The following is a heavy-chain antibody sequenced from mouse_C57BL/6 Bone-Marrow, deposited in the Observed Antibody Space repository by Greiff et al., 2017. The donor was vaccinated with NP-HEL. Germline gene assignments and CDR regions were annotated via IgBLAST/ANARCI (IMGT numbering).Heavy chain of an antibody. CDR1: GYSFTGYF. D-gene: IGHD1-1*01. J-gene: IGHJ1*03. CDR3: EILYYGSRPWYFDV. V-gene: IGHV1-20*01. CDR2: INPYNGDT. Sequence: VQLQQSGPELVKPGDSVKISCKASGYSFTGYFMNWVMQSHGKSLEWIGRINPYNGDTFYNQKFKGKATLTVDKSSSTAHMELRSLTSEDSAVYYCEILYYGSRPWYFDVWGTGTTVTVSS.